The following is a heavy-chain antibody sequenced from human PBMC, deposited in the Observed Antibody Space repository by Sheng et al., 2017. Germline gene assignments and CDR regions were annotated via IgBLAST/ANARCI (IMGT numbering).Heavy chain of an antibody. CDR3: ARDRSSGYFLYYYYYMDV. D-gene: IGHD3-22*01. J-gene: IGHJ6*03. CDR2: ISAYNGNT. V-gene: IGHV1-18*01. Sequence: QVQLVQSGAEVKKPGASVKVSCKASGYTFTSYGISWVRQAPGQGLEWMGWISAYNGNTNYAQKLQGRVTMTTDTSTSTAYMELRSLRSDDTAVYYCARDRSSGYFLYYYYYMDVWGKGTTVTVSS. CDR1: GYTFTSYG.